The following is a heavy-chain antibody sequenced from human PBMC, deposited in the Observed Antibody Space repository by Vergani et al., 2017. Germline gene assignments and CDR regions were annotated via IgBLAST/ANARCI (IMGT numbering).Heavy chain of an antibody. Sequence: QLQLQESGPGLVKPSETLSLTCTVSGGSISSSSYYWGWIRQPPGKGLEWIGSIYYSGSTYYNPSLKRRVTISVETTKNQFSLKLSSVTAANTAVYCCARRRSDGSGWYSFFDYWGQGTLVTVSS. V-gene: IGHV4-39*01. J-gene: IGHJ4*02. D-gene: IGHD6-19*01. CDR3: ARRRSDGSGWYSFFDY. CDR1: GGSISSSSYY. CDR2: IYYSGST.